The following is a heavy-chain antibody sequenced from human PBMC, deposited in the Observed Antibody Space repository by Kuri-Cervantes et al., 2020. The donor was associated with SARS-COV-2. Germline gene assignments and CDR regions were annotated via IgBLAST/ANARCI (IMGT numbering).Heavy chain of an antibody. Sequence: SQTLSLTCAVSGGSISSYYWSWIRQPPGKGLEWIGYIYYSGSTNYNPSLKSRVTISVDTSKNQFSLKLGSVTAADTAVYYCARRRFLEWTPLDYWGQGTLVTVSS. V-gene: IGHV4-59*12. CDR3: ARRRFLEWTPLDY. CDR2: IYYSGST. J-gene: IGHJ4*02. CDR1: GGSISSYY. D-gene: IGHD3-3*01.